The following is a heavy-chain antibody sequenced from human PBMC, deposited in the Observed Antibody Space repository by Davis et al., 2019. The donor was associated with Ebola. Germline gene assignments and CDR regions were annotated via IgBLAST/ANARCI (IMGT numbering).Heavy chain of an antibody. V-gene: IGHV2-70*01. J-gene: IGHJ3*02. CDR2: IDWDDDK. Sequence: SGPTLAKPTQTLTLTCTFSGFSLSTSGMCVSWIRQPPGKALEWLALIDWDDDKYYSTSLKTRLTISKDTSKNQVVLTMTNMDPVDTATYYCARTSRDGYNYGAFDIWGQGTMVTVSS. D-gene: IGHD5-24*01. CDR1: GFSLSTSGMC. CDR3: ARTSRDGYNYGAFDI.